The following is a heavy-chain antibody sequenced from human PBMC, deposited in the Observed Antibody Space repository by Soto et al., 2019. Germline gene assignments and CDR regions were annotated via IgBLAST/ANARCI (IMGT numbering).Heavy chain of an antibody. CDR2: ITSKANDYAT. CDR1: GVTFSGST. V-gene: IGHV3-73*02. CDR3: TGGYCTGGTCYSAYFQH. D-gene: IGHD2-15*01. Sequence: EVQLVQSGGGLVQPGGSLKLSCAASGVTFSGSTVHWVRQASGEGLQWVGRITSKANDYATTYIASVKGRFTISREDSRNTAYLQMSDLKTEDTAVYYCTGGYCTGGTCYSAYFQHWGQGALVTVFS. J-gene: IGHJ1*01.